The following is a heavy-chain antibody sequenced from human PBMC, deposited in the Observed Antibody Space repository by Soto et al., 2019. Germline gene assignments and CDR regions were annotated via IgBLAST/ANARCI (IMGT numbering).Heavy chain of an antibody. CDR2: IYWDDDK. J-gene: IGHJ5*02. Sequence: QITLKESGPTLVKPTQTLTLTCTFSGFSLSTSGVGVGWIRQPPGKALEWLALIYWDDDKRYSPSLKSRLTITKDTAKNQVVLTMTNMDPVDTATYYCAQNEQGAATTGGWFDPWGQGTLVTVSS. D-gene: IGHD5-12*01. V-gene: IGHV2-5*02. CDR3: AQNEQGAATTGGWFDP. CDR1: GFSLSTSGVG.